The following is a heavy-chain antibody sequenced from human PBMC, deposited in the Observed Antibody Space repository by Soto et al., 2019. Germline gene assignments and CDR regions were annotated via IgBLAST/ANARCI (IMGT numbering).Heavy chain of an antibody. CDR2: ISSSSSTI. J-gene: IGHJ6*02. Sequence: GGSLRLSCAASGFTFSSYSMNWVRQAPGKGLEWVSYISSSSSTIYYADSVKGRFTISRDNAKSSLYLQMNSLRDEDTAVYYCARDGRGYSFFYGMDVWGQGTTVTVSS. V-gene: IGHV3-48*02. D-gene: IGHD5-18*01. CDR3: ARDGRGYSFFYGMDV. CDR1: GFTFSSYS.